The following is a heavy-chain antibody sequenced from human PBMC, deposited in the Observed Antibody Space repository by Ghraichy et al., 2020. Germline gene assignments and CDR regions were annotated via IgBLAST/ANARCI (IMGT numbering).Heavy chain of an antibody. D-gene: IGHD6-6*01. V-gene: IGHV1-46*03. CDR3: ARAFRWNIAARPTYYFDY. Sequence: ASVKVSCKASGYTFTSYYMHWVRQAPGQGLEWMGIINPSGGSTSYAQKFQGRVTMTRDTSTSTVYMELSSLRSEDTAVYYCARAFRWNIAARPTYYFDYWGQGTLVTVSS. CDR1: GYTFTSYY. J-gene: IGHJ4*02. CDR2: INPSGGST.